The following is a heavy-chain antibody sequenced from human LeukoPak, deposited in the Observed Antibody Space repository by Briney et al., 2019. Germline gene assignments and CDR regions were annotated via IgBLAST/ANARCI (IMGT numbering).Heavy chain of an antibody. CDR1: GGSISSGPYF. J-gene: IGHJ4*02. D-gene: IGHD6-13*01. CDR2: IWPSGST. CDR3: ARLPPITYSSSWYYFDY. Sequence: SETLSLTCSVSGGSISSGPYFWSWIRQSPGQGLEWIGYIWPSGSTNYNPSLSGRVAISVDRSKNQFSLKLSSVTAADTAVYYCARLPPITYSSSWYYFDYWGQGTLVTVSS. V-gene: IGHV4-30-2*06.